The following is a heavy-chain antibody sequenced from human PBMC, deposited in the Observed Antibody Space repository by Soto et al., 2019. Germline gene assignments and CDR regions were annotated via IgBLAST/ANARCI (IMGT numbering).Heavy chain of an antibody. CDR1: GFAVSNKY. D-gene: IGHD6-19*01. Sequence: EVQLVESGGGLIQPGGSLRLSCAASGFAVSNKYMTGVRQAPGKGLEWVSVIYGGGTTYYADSVKGRLTISRDTSKNTLYLQMTSLRAADTAVYYCVQTTGWPGFDFWGQGTLVTVSS. CDR3: VQTTGWPGFDF. V-gene: IGHV3-53*01. J-gene: IGHJ4*02. CDR2: IYGGGTT.